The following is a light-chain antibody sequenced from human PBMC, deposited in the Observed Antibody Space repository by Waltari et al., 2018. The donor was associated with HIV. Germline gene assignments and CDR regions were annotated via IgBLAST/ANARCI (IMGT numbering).Light chain of an antibody. CDR2: TAS. Sequence: IQITPSPSSLSASVSYRVTIPFRASQPISTYLIWFQQKPGKAPNILIYTASSLHSGVPSRFRGSGSGTDFTLTISSLQPEDFATYSCQQSYTPPYTFGPGTKLEIK. CDR1: QPISTY. J-gene: IGKJ2*01. CDR3: QQSYTPPYT. V-gene: IGKV1-39*01.